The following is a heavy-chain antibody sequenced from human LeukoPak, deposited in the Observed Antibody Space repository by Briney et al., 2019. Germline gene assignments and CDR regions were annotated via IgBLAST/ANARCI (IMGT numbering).Heavy chain of an antibody. CDR1: GFTFDDYG. V-gene: IGHV3-20*01. CDR3: ARDREGANWFDP. J-gene: IGHJ5*02. Sequence: PGGSLRLSCAASGFTFDDYGMSWVRQAPGKGLEWVSGINWNGGSTGYADSVKGRFTISRDNAKNSLYLQMNSLRAEDTALYHCARDREGANWFDPWGQGTLVTVSS. D-gene: IGHD3-10*01. CDR2: INWNGGST.